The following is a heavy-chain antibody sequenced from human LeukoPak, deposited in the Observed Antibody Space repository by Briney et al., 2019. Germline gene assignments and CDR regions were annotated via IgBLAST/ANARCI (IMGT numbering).Heavy chain of an antibody. D-gene: IGHD1-26*01. CDR2: INPNSGGT. Sequence: ASVKVSCKASGYTFTGYYMHCVRQAPGQGLEWMGWINPNSGGTNYAQKFQGRVTMTRDTSISTAYMELSRLRSDDTAVYYCARDGDSGSYYWYYYYYMDVWGKGTTVTVSS. J-gene: IGHJ6*03. V-gene: IGHV1-2*02. CDR1: GYTFTGYY. CDR3: ARDGDSGSYYWYYYYYMDV.